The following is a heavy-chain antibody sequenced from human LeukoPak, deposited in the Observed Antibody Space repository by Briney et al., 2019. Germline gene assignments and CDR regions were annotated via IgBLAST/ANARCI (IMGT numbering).Heavy chain of an antibody. D-gene: IGHD1-7*01. CDR1: GFTFSSYN. J-gene: IGHJ5*02. CDR2: ISSSSITI. CDR3: ARVIGTTRNWFDP. Sequence: GGSLRLSCAASGFTFSSYNMNWVRQAPGKGLEWVSYISSSSITIYYADSVKGRFTISRDNAKNSLYPQMNSLRAEDTAVYYCARVIGTTRNWFDPWGQGTLVTVSS. V-gene: IGHV3-48*01.